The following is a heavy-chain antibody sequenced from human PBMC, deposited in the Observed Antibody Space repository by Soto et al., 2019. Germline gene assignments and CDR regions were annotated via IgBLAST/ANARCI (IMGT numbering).Heavy chain of an antibody. J-gene: IGHJ4*02. CDR1: GFTFSSYG. Sequence: GGSLRLSCAASGFTFSSYGMHWVRQAPGKGLEWVAVISYDGSNKYYADSVKGRFTISRDNSKNTLYLQMNSLRAEDTAVYYCANLFLSIGPFDLDENSNDYWGQGTLVTVSS. CDR2: ISYDGSNK. CDR3: ANLFLSIGPFDLDENSNDY. D-gene: IGHD3-9*01. V-gene: IGHV3-30*18.